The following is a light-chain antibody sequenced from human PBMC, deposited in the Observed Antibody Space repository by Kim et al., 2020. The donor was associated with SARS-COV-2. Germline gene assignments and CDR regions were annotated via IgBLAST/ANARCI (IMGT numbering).Light chain of an antibody. V-gene: IGKV3-20*01. Sequence: SPGDSATLSCRARQSVSSSYLAWYQQKPGQAPRLLIYCASSRATGIPDRFSGSGSGTDFTLTISRLEPEDFAVYYCQQYGSSPPYSFGQGTKLEI. CDR1: QSVSSSY. CDR3: QQYGSSPPYS. J-gene: IGKJ2*03. CDR2: CAS.